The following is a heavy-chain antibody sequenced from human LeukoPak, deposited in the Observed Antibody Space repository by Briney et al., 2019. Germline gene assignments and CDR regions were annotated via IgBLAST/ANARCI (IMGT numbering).Heavy chain of an antibody. D-gene: IGHD3-10*01. J-gene: IGHJ6*02. CDR1: GGSISSTAYY. Sequence: SETLSLTCSVSGGSISSTAYYWGWIRQPPGKGLEWIGSIYYTGITYYNPSLESRVTISVDTSKNQFSLKLSSVTAADTAVYYCARVYYYGSGRKNNPYYYYGMDVWGQGTTVTVSS. CDR2: IYYTGIT. V-gene: IGHV4-39*01. CDR3: ARVYYYGSGRKNNPYYYYGMDV.